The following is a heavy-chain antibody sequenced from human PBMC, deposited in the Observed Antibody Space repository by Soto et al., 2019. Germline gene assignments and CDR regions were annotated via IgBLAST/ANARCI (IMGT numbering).Heavy chain of an antibody. CDR3: ARHTKQYTTIVVVPADAFDI. CDR1: GYSFTSYW. Sequence: PGESLKISCKGSGYSFTSYWIGWVRQMPGKGLEWMGIIYPGDSDTRYSPSFQGQVTISADKSISTAYLQWSSLKASDTAMYYCARHTKQYTTIVVVPADAFDIWGQGTMVIVSS. V-gene: IGHV5-51*01. J-gene: IGHJ3*02. D-gene: IGHD2-2*01. CDR2: IYPGDSDT.